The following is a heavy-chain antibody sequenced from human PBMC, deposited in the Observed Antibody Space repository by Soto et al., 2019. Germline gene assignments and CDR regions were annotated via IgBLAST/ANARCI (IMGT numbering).Heavy chain of an antibody. J-gene: IGHJ4*02. V-gene: IGHV4-34*01. D-gene: IGHD3-9*01. CDR2: INHSGST. CDR1: GGSFSGYY. CDR3: ARGGPYDILTGYYF. Sequence: SETLSLTCAVYGGSFSGYYWSWIRQPPGKGLEWIGEINHSGSTNYNPSLKSRVTISVDTSKNQFSLKLSSVTAADTAVYYCARGGPYDILTGYYFWGQGTLVTVS.